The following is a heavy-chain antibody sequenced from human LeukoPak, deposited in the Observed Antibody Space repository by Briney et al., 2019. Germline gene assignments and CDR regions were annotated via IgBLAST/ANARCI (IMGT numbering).Heavy chain of an antibody. CDR2: IYPGDSDT. J-gene: IGHJ4*02. V-gene: IGHV5-51*01. CDR3: ALTYSYGIYYFDY. D-gene: IGHD5-18*01. CDR1: GYSFTTYW. Sequence: GESLKISCKGSGYSFTTYWIGWVRQMPEKGLEWMGIIYPGDSDTRYSPSFQGQVTISADKSINTAYLQWSSLKASDTTMYYCALTYSYGIYYFDYWGQGTLVTVSS.